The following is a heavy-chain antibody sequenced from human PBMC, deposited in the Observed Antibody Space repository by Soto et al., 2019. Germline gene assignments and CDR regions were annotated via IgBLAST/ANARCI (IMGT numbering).Heavy chain of an antibody. CDR2: IYSGGST. CDR3: ARALEYSSSYYFDY. Sequence: GGSLRLSCAASGFTVSSNYMSWVRQAPGKGLEWVSVIYSGGSTYYADSVKGRFTISRDNSKNTLYLQMNSLRAEDTAVYYCARALEYSSSYYFDYWGQGTLVTVSS. J-gene: IGHJ4*02. V-gene: IGHV3-53*01. D-gene: IGHD6-6*01. CDR1: GFTVSSNY.